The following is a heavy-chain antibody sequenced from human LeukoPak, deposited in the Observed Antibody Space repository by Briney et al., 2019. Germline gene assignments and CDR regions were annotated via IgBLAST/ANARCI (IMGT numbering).Heavy chain of an antibody. CDR1: GFTFSSYE. Sequence: PGGSLRLSCAASGFTFSSYEMNWVRQAPGKGLEWVSYISSSGSTIYYADSVKGRFTISRDNARNSLYLQMNSLRAEDTAVYYCAELGITMIGGVWGKGTTATISS. CDR2: ISSSGSTI. CDR3: AELGITMIGGV. V-gene: IGHV3-48*03. D-gene: IGHD3-10*02. J-gene: IGHJ6*04.